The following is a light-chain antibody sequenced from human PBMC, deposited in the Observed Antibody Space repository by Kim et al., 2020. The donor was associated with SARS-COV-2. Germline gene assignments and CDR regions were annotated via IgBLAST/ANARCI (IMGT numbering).Light chain of an antibody. V-gene: IGKV1-5*03. CDR2: KAP. CDR3: QQYGSYWT. CDR1: QSTSRW. Sequence: DIQMTQSPSTLSASVGDRVTITCRASQSTSRWLAWYQQKPGKAPKLLIYKAPSLESGVPSRFSGSGSGTEFTLTISSLQPDDFATYYCQQYGSYWTFGQGTKVDIK. J-gene: IGKJ1*01.